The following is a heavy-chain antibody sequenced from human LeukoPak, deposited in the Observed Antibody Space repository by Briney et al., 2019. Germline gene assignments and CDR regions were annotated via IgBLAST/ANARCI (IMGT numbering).Heavy chain of an antibody. J-gene: IGHJ6*02. V-gene: IGHV1-2*06. CDR1: GYTFTGYY. CDR2: INPNSGGT. CDR3: ARGGYDFWSGYYNANASSYYYGMDV. Sequence: ASVKVSCKASGYTFTGYYMHWVRQAPGQGLEWMGRINPNSGGTNYAQKFQGRVTMTRDTSISTAYMELSRPRSDDTAVYYCARGGYDFWSGYYNANASSYYYGMDVWGQGTTVTVSS. D-gene: IGHD3-3*01.